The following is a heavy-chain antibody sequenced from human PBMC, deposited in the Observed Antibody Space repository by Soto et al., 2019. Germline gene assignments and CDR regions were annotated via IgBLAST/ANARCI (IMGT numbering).Heavy chain of an antibody. V-gene: IGHV3-33*01. Sequence: HPGGSLRLSCAASGFTFSSYGMHWVRQAPGKGLEWVAVIWYDGSNKYYADSVKGRFTISRDNSKNTLYLQMNSLRAEDTAVYYRARDTTRRHYYVLSGVRSHDYLGLEDGRQGPTDTV. CDR2: IWYDGSNK. CDR3: ARDTTRRHYYVLSGVRSHDYLGLED. D-gene: IGHD3-10*02. CDR1: GFTFSSYG. J-gene: IGHJ6*01.